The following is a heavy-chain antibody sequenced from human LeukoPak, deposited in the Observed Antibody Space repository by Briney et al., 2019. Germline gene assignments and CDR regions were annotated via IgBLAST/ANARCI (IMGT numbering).Heavy chain of an antibody. J-gene: IGHJ5*02. CDR2: IYDSGST. V-gene: IGHV4-61*01. D-gene: IGHD6-13*01. Sequence: SETLSLTCTVSGSSVSSGSYYWSWIRQPPGKGLEWIGYIYDSGSTNYDPSLKSRVTISVDTSKNQFSLKLNSVTAADTAVYYCARGSSSWYPKFDPWGQGTLVTVSS. CDR3: ARGSSSWYPKFDP. CDR1: GSSVSSGSYY.